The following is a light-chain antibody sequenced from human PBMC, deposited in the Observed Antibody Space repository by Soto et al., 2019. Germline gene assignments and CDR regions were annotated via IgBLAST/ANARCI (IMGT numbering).Light chain of an antibody. CDR3: CSYAGSSTML. Sequence: SVLTQPASVSGSPGQSITISCTGTNSDVGTYNLVSWYQLHPGKAPKLMIYEVNKRPSGVSNRLSGSKSANTASLTISGLQAEDEADYYCCSYAGSSTMLFGGGTKLTVL. J-gene: IGLJ2*01. CDR2: EVN. V-gene: IGLV2-23*02. CDR1: NSDVGTYNL.